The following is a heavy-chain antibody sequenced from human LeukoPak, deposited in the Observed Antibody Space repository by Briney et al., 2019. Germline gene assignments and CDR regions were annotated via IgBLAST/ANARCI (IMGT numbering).Heavy chain of an antibody. V-gene: IGHV4-30-2*01. Sequence: SETLSLTCTVSGDSISSGGYSWSWIRQPPGKGLEWIGYIYHSGSTYYNPSLKSRVTISVDRSKNQFSLKLSSVTAADTAVYYCARGLTTVTTFDYWGQGTLVTVSS. CDR3: ARGLTTVTTFDY. D-gene: IGHD4-17*01. CDR1: GDSISSGGYS. J-gene: IGHJ4*02. CDR2: IYHSGST.